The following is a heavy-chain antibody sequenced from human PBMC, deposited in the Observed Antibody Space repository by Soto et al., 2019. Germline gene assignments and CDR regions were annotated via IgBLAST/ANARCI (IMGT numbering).Heavy chain of an antibody. Sequence: ESVKIACQGYGYSFASYWIGWVRQIPGKDLEWMGIIYPGDSDTRYSPSFQGQVTISADKSLRTAYLQWTSLKASDTALYYCARTRSFTLGFYYDGMDVWGQGTTVTVSS. D-gene: IGHD6-6*01. CDR1: GYSFASYW. CDR2: IYPGDSDT. CDR3: ARTRSFTLGFYYDGMDV. J-gene: IGHJ6*02. V-gene: IGHV5-51*01.